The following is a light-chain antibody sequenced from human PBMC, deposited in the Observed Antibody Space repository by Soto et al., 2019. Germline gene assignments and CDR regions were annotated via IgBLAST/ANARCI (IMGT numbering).Light chain of an antibody. V-gene: IGKV3-15*01. Sequence: IVVTQSAVTLSVSPVERATLSCRAGQGVTTNFAWYQQKSGQSPRLLIYDVSIRATGVPARFSGTGSETDFTLTISGLQSGDSAVYFCQQYNNWPFSFGQGTRLEIK. CDR1: QGVTTN. CDR3: QQYNNWPFS. J-gene: IGKJ5*01. CDR2: DVS.